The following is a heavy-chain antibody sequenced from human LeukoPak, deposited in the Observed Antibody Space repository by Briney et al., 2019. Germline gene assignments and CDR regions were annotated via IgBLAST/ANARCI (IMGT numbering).Heavy chain of an antibody. V-gene: IGHV1-8*02. CDR2: MNPNSGNT. CDR3: ARGGLGTTGKDY. Sequence: ASVKVSCKTSGYRFITFGINWVRQAPGQGLEWMGWMNPNSGNTGYAQKFQGRVTMTRNTSISTAYMELSSLRSEDTAVYYCARGGLGTTGKDYWGQGTLVTVSS. D-gene: IGHD1-1*01. J-gene: IGHJ4*02. CDR1: GYRFITFG.